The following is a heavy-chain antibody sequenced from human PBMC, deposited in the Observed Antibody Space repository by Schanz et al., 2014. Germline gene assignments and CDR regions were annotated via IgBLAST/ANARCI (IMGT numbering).Heavy chain of an antibody. CDR3: ARFDYGRNVPVDY. Sequence: QVHLVESGGGLVKPGGSLRLSCVASGFSFSDYHMTWIRQAPRKGLEFLSSLSVTSISTKNADSVKGRFSSSRDNAKNSLYLQMNSLRAEDTAVYYCARFDYGRNVPVDYWGPGTLVTVSS. J-gene: IGHJ4*02. CDR2: LSVTSIST. V-gene: IGHV3-11*06. D-gene: IGHD4-17*01. CDR1: GFSFSDYH.